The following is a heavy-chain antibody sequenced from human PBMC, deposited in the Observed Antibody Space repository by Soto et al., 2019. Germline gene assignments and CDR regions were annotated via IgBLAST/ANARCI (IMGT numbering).Heavy chain of an antibody. CDR3: ARHVKGYCSSTSCHTEY. CDR2: IYYSGST. Sequence: SETLSLTCTVSGGSLSSTSYYWGWFRQPPGKGLEWIGTIYYSGSTYYNPSLKSRVTISVDTSNYQFSLKLNSVTAADTAVYYCARHVKGYCSSTSCHTEYWGQGTLVTVSS. CDR1: GGSLSSTSYY. D-gene: IGHD2-2*01. J-gene: IGHJ4*02. V-gene: IGHV4-39*01.